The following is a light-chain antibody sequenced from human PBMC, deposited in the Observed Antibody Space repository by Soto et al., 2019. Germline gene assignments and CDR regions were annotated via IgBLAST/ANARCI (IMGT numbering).Light chain of an antibody. CDR2: AAS. Sequence: DIQMTQSPSSLSASVGDRVTITCRASQSISSYLNWYQQKPGKAPKLLIYAASSLQSGVPSRFSGSGSGTDFTRTISSLQPEDFATYYCQQSYSTPITFGQGTRLAIK. CDR3: QQSYSTPIT. CDR1: QSISSY. V-gene: IGKV1-39*01. J-gene: IGKJ5*01.